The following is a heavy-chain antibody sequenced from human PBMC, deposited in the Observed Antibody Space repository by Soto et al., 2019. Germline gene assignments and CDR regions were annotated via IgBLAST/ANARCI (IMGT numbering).Heavy chain of an antibody. Sequence: XSVKVSFRTSGYTFTSYAMHXVRHAPGQRLEWMGWINAGNGNTKYSQKFQGRVTITRDTSASTAYVELSGLRSEDTAVYYCASSHLNYYYYYGMDVWGQGTTVTVSS. CDR2: INAGNGNT. CDR1: GYTFTSYA. D-gene: IGHD3-3*02. V-gene: IGHV1-3*01. J-gene: IGHJ6*02. CDR3: ASSHLNYYYYYGMDV.